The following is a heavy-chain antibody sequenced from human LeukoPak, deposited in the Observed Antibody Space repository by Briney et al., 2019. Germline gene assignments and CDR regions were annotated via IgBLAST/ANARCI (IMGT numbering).Heavy chain of an antibody. Sequence: GGSLRLSCAASGFTFSNAWMSWVRQAPGKGLEWVGRIKSKTEGGTTDYAAPVKGRFTISRDDSKNTLYLQMNSLKTEDTAVYYCTTIRSRFIVVVVAAYYYYMDVWGKGTTVTVSS. J-gene: IGHJ6*03. CDR1: GFTFSNAW. D-gene: IGHD2-15*01. CDR2: IKSKTEGGTT. CDR3: TTIRSRFIVVVVAAYYYYMDV. V-gene: IGHV3-15*01.